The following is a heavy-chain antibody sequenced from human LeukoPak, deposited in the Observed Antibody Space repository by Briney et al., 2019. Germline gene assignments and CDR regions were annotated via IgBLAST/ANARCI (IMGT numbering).Heavy chain of an antibody. D-gene: IGHD6-13*01. CDR1: GFTFSSYW. CDR3: ARAGIAAAGTSYYGMDV. CDR2: INSDGSST. J-gene: IGHJ6*02. Sequence: GGSLRLSCAASGFTFSSYWMHWVRQAPGKGLVWVSRINSDGSSTSYADSVKGRFTISRDNAKNTLYLQMNSLRAEDTAAYYCARAGIAAAGTSYYGMDVWGQGTTVTVSS. V-gene: IGHV3-74*01.